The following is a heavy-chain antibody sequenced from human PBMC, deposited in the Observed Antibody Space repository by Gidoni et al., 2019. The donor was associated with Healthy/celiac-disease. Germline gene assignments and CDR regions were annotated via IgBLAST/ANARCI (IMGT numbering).Heavy chain of an antibody. CDR3: ARLGEALGAFDY. D-gene: IGHD3-16*01. CDR2: IYYSGST. V-gene: IGHV4-39*01. J-gene: IGHJ4*02. Sequence: QLQLQESGPGLVKPSEPLSLTCTVSGGSNSSSSYYWGWIRQPPGKGLGWIGGIYYSGSTYHNPSLKSRVTISVDTSKNQFSLKLSSVTAADTAVYYCARLGEALGAFDYWGQGTLVTVSS. CDR1: GGSNSSSSYY.